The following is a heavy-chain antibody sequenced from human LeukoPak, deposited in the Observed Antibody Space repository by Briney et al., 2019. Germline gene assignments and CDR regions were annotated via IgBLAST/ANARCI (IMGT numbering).Heavy chain of an antibody. CDR3: AKGSLAVPATPLDF. D-gene: IGHD2-15*01. Sequence: GGSLRLSCTASGFTFSDSFMSWIRQAPGKGLECISYISSRGTTIHYAGSVKGRLTISRDKDKNSLYLQMNSLRVEDTAVFYCAKGSLAVPATPLDFWGQGTLVTVSS. V-gene: IGHV3-11*01. J-gene: IGHJ4*02. CDR2: ISSRGTTI. CDR1: GFTFSDSF.